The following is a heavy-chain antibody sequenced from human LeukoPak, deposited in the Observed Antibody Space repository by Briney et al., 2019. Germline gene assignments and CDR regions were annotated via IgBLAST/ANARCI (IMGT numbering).Heavy chain of an antibody. CDR3: AITSGYVENWFDP. CDR1: GYRFTSYW. V-gene: IGHV5-51*01. J-gene: IGHJ5*02. D-gene: IGHD5-12*01. CDR2: IYPGDSDN. Sequence: GESLQISCKGSGYRFTSYWIGWVRQLPGKGLEWMGIIYPGDSDNRYSPSFQGQVTISADKSISTAYLQWSSLKASDTAMYYCAITSGYVENWFDPWGQGTLVTVSS.